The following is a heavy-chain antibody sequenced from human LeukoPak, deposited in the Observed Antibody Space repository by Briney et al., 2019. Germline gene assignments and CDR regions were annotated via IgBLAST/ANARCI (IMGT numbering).Heavy chain of an antibody. V-gene: IGHV4-34*01. D-gene: IGHD1-26*01. CDR2: INHSGST. J-gene: IGHJ4*02. CDR3: ARGGGGSYAYFDY. Sequence: SETLSLTCAVYGGSFSGYYWSWIRQPPEKGLEWIGEINHSGSTNYNPSLKSRVTISVDTSKNQFSLKLSSVTAADTAVYYCARGGGGSYAYFDYWGQGTLVTVSS. CDR1: GGSFSGYY.